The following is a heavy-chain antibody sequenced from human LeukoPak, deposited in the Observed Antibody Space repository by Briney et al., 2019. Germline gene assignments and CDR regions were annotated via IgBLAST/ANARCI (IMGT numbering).Heavy chain of an antibody. Sequence: ASVKVSCKASGYTFTSYGISWVRQAPGQGLEWMGWIGSYNGNTNYAQKLQGRVTMTTDTSTSTAYMELRSLRSEDTAVYYCARASGSYYSTFAFDIWGQGTMVTVSS. D-gene: IGHD3-10*01. CDR1: GYTFTSYG. V-gene: IGHV1-18*01. CDR3: ARASGSYYSTFAFDI. CDR2: IGSYNGNT. J-gene: IGHJ3*02.